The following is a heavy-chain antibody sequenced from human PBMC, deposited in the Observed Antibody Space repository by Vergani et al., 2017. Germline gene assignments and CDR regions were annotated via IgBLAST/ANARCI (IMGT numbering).Heavy chain of an antibody. V-gene: IGHV4-61*02. J-gene: IGHJ4*02. D-gene: IGHD3-16*01. CDR2: VFTFGST. Sequence: QVQLQESGPGLVKPSQTLSLTCTVSGGSISSGNYYWSWIRQPAGKGLEWIGRVFTFGSTNYNPSLKSRVTISVDTSKNQFSLRLSSVTAADTAVYYCARAPANLYSKFYYWGQGTLVTVSS. CDR3: ARAPANLYSKFYY. CDR1: GGSISSGNYY.